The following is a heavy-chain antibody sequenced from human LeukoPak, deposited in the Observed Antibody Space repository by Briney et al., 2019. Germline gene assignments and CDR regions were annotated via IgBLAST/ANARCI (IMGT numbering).Heavy chain of an antibody. J-gene: IGHJ3*02. D-gene: IGHD6-19*01. V-gene: IGHV1-69*02. CDR2: IIPILGIA. CDR3: AEGIAVALAFDI. CDR1: GGTFSSYT. Sequence: SVKVSCKASGGTFSSYTISWVRQAPGQGLEWMGRIIPILGIANYAQKFQGRVTITADKSTSTAHMELSSLRSEDTAVYYCAEGIAVALAFDIWGQGTMVTVSS.